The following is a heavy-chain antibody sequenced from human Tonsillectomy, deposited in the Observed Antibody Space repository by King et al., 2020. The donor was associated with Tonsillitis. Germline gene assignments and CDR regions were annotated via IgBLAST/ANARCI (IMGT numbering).Heavy chain of an antibody. V-gene: IGHV3-21*01. CDR1: GFTFSSYS. J-gene: IGHJ6*02. D-gene: IGHD2/OR15-2a*01. CDR2: ISSSSSYI. CDR3: ARDFYASKGRTGGMDV. Sequence: EVQLVESGGGLVKPGGSLRLSCAASGFTFSSYSINWVRQAPGKGLEWVSSISSSSSYIYCADSVKGRFTISRDNAKNSLYLQMNSLRAEDTAIYYCARDFYASKGRTGGMDVWGQGTTVTVSS.